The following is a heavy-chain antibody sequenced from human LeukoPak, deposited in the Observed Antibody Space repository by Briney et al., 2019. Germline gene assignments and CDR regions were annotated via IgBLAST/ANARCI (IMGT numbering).Heavy chain of an antibody. D-gene: IGHD4-17*01. CDR1: GFTFSSYA. J-gene: IGHJ4*03. V-gene: IGHV3-30*04. CDR2: ISYDGSNK. Sequence: GGSLRLSSAASGFTFSSYAMHWVCQAPGKGLEWVAVISYDGSNKYYADSVKGRFTISRDNSKNTLYLQMNSLRAEDTAVYYCARWGLHDYGDYVFDHWGQGTTVTVSS. CDR3: ARWGLHDYGDYVFDH.